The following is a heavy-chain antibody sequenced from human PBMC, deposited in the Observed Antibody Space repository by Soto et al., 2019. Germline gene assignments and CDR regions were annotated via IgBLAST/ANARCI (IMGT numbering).Heavy chain of an antibody. CDR2: INHSGST. Sequence: QVQLQQWGAGLLKPSETLSLTCAVYGGSFSGYYWSWIRQPPGKGLEWIGEINHSGSTNYNPSLKRRVTISVDTSKNQFSLKLSSVTAADTAVYYCARAAHSITISSHDACDIWGQGTMVTVSS. J-gene: IGHJ3*02. CDR1: GGSFSGYY. CDR3: ARAAHSITISSHDACDI. D-gene: IGHD3-3*01. V-gene: IGHV4-34*01.